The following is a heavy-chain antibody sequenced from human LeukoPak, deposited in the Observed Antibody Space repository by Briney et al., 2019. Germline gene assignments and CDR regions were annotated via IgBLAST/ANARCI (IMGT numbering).Heavy chain of an antibody. J-gene: IGHJ4*02. CDR2: ISWNSGSI. CDR3: AKDGPLLRYFDWLFHKGRYFDY. D-gene: IGHD3-9*01. CDR1: GFTFDDYA. Sequence: GGSLRLSCAASGFTFDDYAMHWVRQAPGKGLEWVSGISWNSGSIGYADSVKGRFTISRDNAKNSLYLQMNSLRAEDTALYYCAKDGPLLRYFDWLFHKGRYFDYWGQGTLVTVSS. V-gene: IGHV3-9*01.